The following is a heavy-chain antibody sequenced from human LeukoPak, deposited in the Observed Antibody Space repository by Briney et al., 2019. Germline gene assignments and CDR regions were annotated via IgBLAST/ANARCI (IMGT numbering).Heavy chain of an antibody. J-gene: IGHJ4*02. V-gene: IGHV3-23*01. CDR2: ISGSGGST. CDR3: AKLQLGYCSSTSCYTFDY. D-gene: IGHD2-2*02. CDR1: GFTFSSYA. Sequence: GGSLRLSCAASGFTFSSYAMSWVREAPGKGLEWVSAISGSGGSTYYADSVKGRFTISRDNSKNTLYLQMNSLRAEDTAVYYCAKLQLGYCSSTSCYTFDYWGQGTLVTVSS.